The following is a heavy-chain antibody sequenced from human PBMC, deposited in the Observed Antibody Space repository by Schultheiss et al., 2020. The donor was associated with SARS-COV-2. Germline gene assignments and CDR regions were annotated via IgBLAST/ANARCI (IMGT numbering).Heavy chain of an antibody. CDR3: ARGGIPAAIRGWFDP. J-gene: IGHJ5*02. D-gene: IGHD2-2*01. V-gene: IGHV4-59*04. CDR2: INHSGST. Sequence: SETLSLTCTVSGGSISSYYWSWIRQPPGKGLEWIGEINHSGSTYYNPSLKSRVTISVDTSKNQFSLKLSSVTAADTAVYYCARGGIPAAIRGWFDPWGQGTLVTVSS. CDR1: GGSISSYY.